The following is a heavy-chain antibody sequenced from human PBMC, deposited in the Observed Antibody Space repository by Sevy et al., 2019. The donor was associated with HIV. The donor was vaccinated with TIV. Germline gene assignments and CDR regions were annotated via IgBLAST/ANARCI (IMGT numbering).Heavy chain of an antibody. Sequence: SETLSLTCTVSGGSISSSSYYWGWIRQPPGKGLEWIGSIYYSRSTYYNPSLKSRVTISVDTSKNQFSLKLSSVTAADTAVYYCARLAYSSGWSDYWGQGTLVTVSS. CDR2: IYYSRST. CDR1: GGSISSSSYY. CDR3: ARLAYSSGWSDY. V-gene: IGHV4-39*01. J-gene: IGHJ4*02. D-gene: IGHD6-19*01.